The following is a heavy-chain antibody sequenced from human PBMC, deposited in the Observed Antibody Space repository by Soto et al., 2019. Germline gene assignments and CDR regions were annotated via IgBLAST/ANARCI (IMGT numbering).Heavy chain of an antibody. CDR1: GFTFSSYG. Sequence: QVQLVESGGGVVQPGRSLRLSCAASGFTFSSYGMHWVRQAPGKGLEWVAVIWYDGSNKYYADSVKGRFTISRDNSKNTLYLQMNRLRAEDTAVYYCARDQLDIVVVPAAKGHYYYGMDVWGQGTTVTVSS. J-gene: IGHJ6*02. CDR2: IWYDGSNK. CDR3: ARDQLDIVVVPAAKGHYYYGMDV. D-gene: IGHD2-2*03. V-gene: IGHV3-33*01.